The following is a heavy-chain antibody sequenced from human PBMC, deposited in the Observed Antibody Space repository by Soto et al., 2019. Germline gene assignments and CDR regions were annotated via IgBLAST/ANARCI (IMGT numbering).Heavy chain of an antibody. J-gene: IGHJ6*02. D-gene: IGHD5-12*01. Sequence: SETLSLTCTVSGGSISSYYWSWIRQPPGKGLEWIGYIYYSGSTNYNPSLKSRVTISVDTSKNQFSLKLSSVTAADTAVYYCARDIKMATENYYYGMDVWGQGTTVTVSS. CDR2: IYYSGST. CDR3: ARDIKMATENYYYGMDV. V-gene: IGHV4-59*01. CDR1: GGSISSYY.